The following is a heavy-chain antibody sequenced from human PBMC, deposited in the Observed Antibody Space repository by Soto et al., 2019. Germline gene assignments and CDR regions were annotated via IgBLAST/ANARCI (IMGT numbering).Heavy chain of an antibody. CDR1: GYTFIRYW. Sequence: EALKLSSAGLGYTFIRYWISRLRYMPGKGLEWMGRMVPSDSYTNYSPSFQGHVTISADKSISTAYLQWSSLKASDTAMYYCARLKTIFAYVINVWGQGTTVTVSS. CDR3: ARLKTIFAYVINV. J-gene: IGHJ6*02. CDR2: MVPSDSYT. V-gene: IGHV5-10-1*01. D-gene: IGHD3-3*01.